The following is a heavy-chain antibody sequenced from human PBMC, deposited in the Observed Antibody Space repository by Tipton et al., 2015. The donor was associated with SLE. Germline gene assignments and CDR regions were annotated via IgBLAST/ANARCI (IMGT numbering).Heavy chain of an antibody. D-gene: IGHD6-19*01. CDR3: ARQGAYSSGRRGYYYMDV. CDR2: ISHSGST. Sequence: AGLVKPSETLSLTCAVYGGSFTGFYWSWIRQSPGKGLEWIGEISHSGSTNYNPSLKSRVTISVDTSKNQFSLYLTSVTAADTAVYYCARQGAYSSGRRGYYYMDVWGKGTTVTVSS. CDR1: GGSFTGFY. V-gene: IGHV4-34*01. J-gene: IGHJ6*03.